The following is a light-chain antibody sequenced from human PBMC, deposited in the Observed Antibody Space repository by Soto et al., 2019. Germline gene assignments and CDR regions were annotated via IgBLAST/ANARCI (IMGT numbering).Light chain of an antibody. CDR3: HQRQYWPPIT. Sequence: VVLTQSPATLSLSPGERATLSCRTSLSVSLYLSWYQHKPVRSPRLRLPDSSNRATGIPAMFSGSGSGTDFALTISSLEPEAFAVSSCHQRQYWPPITFGQGTRLEIK. V-gene: IGKV3-11*01. J-gene: IGKJ5*01. CDR1: LSVSLY. CDR2: DSS.